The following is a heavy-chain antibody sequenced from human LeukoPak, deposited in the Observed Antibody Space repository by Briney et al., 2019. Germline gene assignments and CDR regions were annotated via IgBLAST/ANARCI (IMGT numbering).Heavy chain of an antibody. V-gene: IGHV3-30*18. Sequence: GGSLRLSCAASGFIFGTYGMHWVRQAPGKGLEWVAVISYDGSNKYYADSVKGRFTISRDNSRNTLYLQMNSLRAEDTAVYYCANILGYSSSSAVDYWGQGTLVSVSS. CDR1: GFIFGTYG. CDR3: ANILGYSSSSAVDY. CDR2: ISYDGSNK. J-gene: IGHJ4*01. D-gene: IGHD6-6*01.